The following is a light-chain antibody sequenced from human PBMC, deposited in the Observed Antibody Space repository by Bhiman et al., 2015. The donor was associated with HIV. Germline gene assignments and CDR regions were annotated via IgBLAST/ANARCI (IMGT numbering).Light chain of an antibody. CDR1: SSDIGDSDS. CDR3: QSYDSSLSGRV. J-gene: IGLJ3*02. V-gene: IGLV2-8*01. CDR2: EVI. Sequence: QSALTQPPSASGSPGQSVTISCTGTSSDIGDSDSVSWYQQRPGKAPKLMIYEVIKRPSGVPDRFSGSKSGTSASLAITGLQAEDEADYYCQSYDSSLSGRVFGGGTKLTVL.